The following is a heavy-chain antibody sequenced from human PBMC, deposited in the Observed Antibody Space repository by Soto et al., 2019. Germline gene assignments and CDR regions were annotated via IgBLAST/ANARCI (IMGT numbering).Heavy chain of an antibody. CDR2: INHSGST. CDR3: ARYPLVFGVVIIYYYGMDV. J-gene: IGHJ6*02. V-gene: IGHV4-34*01. D-gene: IGHD3-3*01. CDR1: GGSFSGYY. Sequence: SETLPLTCAVYGGSFSGYYWSWIRQPPGKGLEWIGEINHSGSTNYNPSLKSRVTISVDTSKNQFSLKLSSVTAADTAVYYCARYPLVFGVVIIYYYGMDVWGQGTTVTVS.